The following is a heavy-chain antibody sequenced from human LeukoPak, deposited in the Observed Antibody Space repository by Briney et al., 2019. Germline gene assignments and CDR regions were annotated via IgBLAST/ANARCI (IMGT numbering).Heavy chain of an antibody. D-gene: IGHD4-17*01. J-gene: IGHJ5*02. V-gene: IGHV4-59*01. CDR3: ARESHYGDYSWFDP. CDR2: IYYSGST. CDR1: GGSIRSYY. Sequence: SETLSLTCTVSGGSIRSYYWSWIRQPPGKGLEWIGYIYYSGSTNYNPSLKSRVTISVDTSKNQFSLKLSSVTAADTAVYYCARESHYGDYSWFDPWGQGTLVTVSS.